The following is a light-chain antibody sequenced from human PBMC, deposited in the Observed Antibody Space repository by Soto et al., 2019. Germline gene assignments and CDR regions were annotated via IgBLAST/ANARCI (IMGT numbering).Light chain of an antibody. J-gene: IGKJ4*01. CDR1: QSVSSY. V-gene: IGKV3-11*01. CDR2: DAS. CDR3: QQRSDWPLT. Sequence: EIVLTQSPATLSLSPGERATLSCRASQSVSSYLAWYQQKPGQAPRLLIYDASNRATGIPARFSGSGSGTVFTLTISSLEPEDFAVYYCQQRSDWPLTFGGGTKVDI.